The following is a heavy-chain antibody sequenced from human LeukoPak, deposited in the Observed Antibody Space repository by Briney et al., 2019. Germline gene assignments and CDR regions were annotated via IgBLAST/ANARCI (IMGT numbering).Heavy chain of an antibody. CDR2: IIPIVGIA. CDR3: ARGTDCSSTSCYLNWFDP. V-gene: IGHV1-69*02. D-gene: IGHD2-2*01. Sequence: VSSKPSRGTFISYTIRWVRPAPGQGGEWMGRIIPIVGIANYAQKFQGRVTITADKSTSTAYMELSSLRSEDTAVYYCARGTDCSSTSCYLNWFDPWGQGTLVTVSS. J-gene: IGHJ5*02. CDR1: RGTFISYT.